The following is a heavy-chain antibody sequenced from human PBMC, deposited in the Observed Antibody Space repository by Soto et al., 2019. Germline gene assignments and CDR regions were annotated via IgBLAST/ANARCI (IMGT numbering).Heavy chain of an antibody. CDR2: IVVGSGNT. V-gene: IGHV1-58*01. J-gene: IGHJ6*02. Sequence: QMQLVQSGPEVKKPGTSVKVSCRASGFTFTSSAVQWVRQARGQRLEWIGWIVVGSGNTNYAQKFQESVTITRDISTSTAHNALSSLRAEDTAVYYCAADYYDSSGYSNHYYYYYGMDVWGQGTTVTVSS. D-gene: IGHD3-22*01. CDR3: AADYYDSSGYSNHYYYYYGMDV. CDR1: GFTFTSSA.